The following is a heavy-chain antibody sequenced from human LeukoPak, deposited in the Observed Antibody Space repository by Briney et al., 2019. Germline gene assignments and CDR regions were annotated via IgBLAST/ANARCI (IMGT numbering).Heavy chain of an antibody. J-gene: IGHJ4*02. CDR3: ARVSYDGRGALFDY. CDR2: VYTSGST. D-gene: IGHD1-26*01. CDR1: GGSISSHY. V-gene: IGHV4-4*07. Sequence: PSETLSLTCTVSGGSISSHYWSWIRQPAGKGLEWIGRVYTSGSTNYNPSLKSRVTISVDKSKNQFSLMLSSVTAADTAVYYCARVSYDGRGALFDYWGQGTLVTVSS.